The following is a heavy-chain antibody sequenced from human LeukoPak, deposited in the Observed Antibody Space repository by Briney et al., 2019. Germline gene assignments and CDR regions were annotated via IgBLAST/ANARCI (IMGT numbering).Heavy chain of an antibody. Sequence: GGSLRLSCAVSGFRASDYYMSWVRQAPGKGLERVALIRGSGDTFYGDSVKGRFTISRDDSKNTVYLRMNSLRVEDTAVYFCARDRAATQDWVEFDPWGQGTLVTVSS. CDR3: ARDRAATQDWVEFDP. CDR2: IRGSGDT. J-gene: IGHJ5*02. D-gene: IGHD2-15*01. V-gene: IGHV3-66*01. CDR1: GFRASDYY.